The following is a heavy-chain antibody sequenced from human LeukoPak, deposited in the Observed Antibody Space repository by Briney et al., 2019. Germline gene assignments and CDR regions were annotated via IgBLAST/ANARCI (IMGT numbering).Heavy chain of an antibody. J-gene: IGHJ4*02. V-gene: IGHV4-38-2*01. Sequence: SETLSLTCAVSGYSISSGYYWGWIRQPPGKGLEWIGSIYHSGSTYYNPSLKSRVTISVDTSKNQFSLRLSSVTAADTAVYYCARHTYYYDSSGLYYFDYWGQGTLVTVSS. D-gene: IGHD3-22*01. CDR3: ARHTYYYDSSGLYYFDY. CDR2: IYHSGST. CDR1: GYSISSGYY.